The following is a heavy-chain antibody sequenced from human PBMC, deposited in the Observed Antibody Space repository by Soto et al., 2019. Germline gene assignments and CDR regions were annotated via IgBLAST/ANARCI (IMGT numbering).Heavy chain of an antibody. D-gene: IGHD6-13*01. CDR2: IIPIFGTA. J-gene: IGHJ6*02. V-gene: IGHV1-69*01. Sequence: QVQLVQSGAEVKKPGSSVKVSCKASGGTFSSYAISWVRQAPGQGLEWMGGIIPIFGTANYAHKFQGRVTITADESTSTAYMELSSLRSEDTAVYYCARGIAGRRGVYYYGMDVWGQGTTVTVSS. CDR3: ARGIAGRRGVYYYGMDV. CDR1: GGTFSSYA.